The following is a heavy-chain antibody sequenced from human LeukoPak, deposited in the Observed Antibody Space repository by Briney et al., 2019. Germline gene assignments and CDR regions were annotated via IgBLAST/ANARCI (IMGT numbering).Heavy chain of an antibody. CDR1: GFTFSGSA. V-gene: IGHV3-73*01. CDR3: TAGVDYYYGMDV. J-gene: IGHJ6*02. D-gene: IGHD2-8*01. Sequence: GGSLRLSCAASGFTFSGSAMHWVRQASGKGLEWVGRIRSKANSYATAYAASVKGRFTISRDDSKNTAYLQMNSLKTEDTAVYYCTAGVDYYYGMDVWGQGTTVTVSS. CDR2: IRSKANSYAT.